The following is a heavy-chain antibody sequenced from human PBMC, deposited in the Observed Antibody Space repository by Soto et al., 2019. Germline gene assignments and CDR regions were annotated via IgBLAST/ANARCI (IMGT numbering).Heavy chain of an antibody. CDR2: IYYSGST. Sequence: QLQLQESGPGLVKPSETLSLTCTVSGGSISSSSYYWGWIRQPPGKGLEWIGSIYYSGSTYYNPSLKSRVTISVDTSKNQFSLKLSSVTAADTAVYYCARQFGSGWYSLFPNWFDPWGQGTLVTVSS. CDR1: GGSISSSSYY. V-gene: IGHV4-39*01. D-gene: IGHD6-13*01. J-gene: IGHJ5*02. CDR3: ARQFGSGWYSLFPNWFDP.